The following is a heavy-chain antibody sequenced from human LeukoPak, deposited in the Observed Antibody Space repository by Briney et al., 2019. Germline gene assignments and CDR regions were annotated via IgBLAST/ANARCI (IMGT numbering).Heavy chain of an antibody. D-gene: IGHD2-15*01. J-gene: IGHJ4*02. V-gene: IGHV4-59*01. Sequence: SETLSLTCTVSGGSISSYCWSWIRQPPGKGLEWIGYIYYSGSTNYNPSLKSRVTISVDTSKNQFSLKLSSVTAADTAVYYCARLAYCSGGSCLDYWGQGTLVTVSS. CDR1: GGSISSYC. CDR3: ARLAYCSGGSCLDY. CDR2: IYYSGST.